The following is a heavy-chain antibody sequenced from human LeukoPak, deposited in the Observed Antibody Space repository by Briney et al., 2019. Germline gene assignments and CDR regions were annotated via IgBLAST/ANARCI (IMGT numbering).Heavy chain of an antibody. CDR1: GGSISSYY. J-gene: IGHJ6*02. CDR2: IYYSGST. Sequence: SETLSLTCTVSGGSISSYYWSWIRQPPGKGLEWIGYIYYSGSTNYNPSLKSRVTISVDTSKNQFSLKLSSVTAADTAVYYCVRDPLHDYGDYVNYYGMDVWGQGTTVTVSS. CDR3: VRDPLHDYGDYVNYYGMDV. D-gene: IGHD4-17*01. V-gene: IGHV4-59*01.